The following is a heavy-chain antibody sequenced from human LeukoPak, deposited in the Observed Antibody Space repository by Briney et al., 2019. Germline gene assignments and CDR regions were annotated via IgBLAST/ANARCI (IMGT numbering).Heavy chain of an antibody. CDR1: GFTFSNYG. CDR2: IWYDGSHQ. Sequence: GGSLRLSCAASGFTFSNYGMHWVRQAPGKGLEWVSTIWYDGSHQYYADSVKGRFIISRDNSKNTLYLQTHSLRAEDTAVYYCVVGGSPGYWGQGTLVTVSS. D-gene: IGHD2-15*01. J-gene: IGHJ4*02. CDR3: VVGGSPGY. V-gene: IGHV3-33*03.